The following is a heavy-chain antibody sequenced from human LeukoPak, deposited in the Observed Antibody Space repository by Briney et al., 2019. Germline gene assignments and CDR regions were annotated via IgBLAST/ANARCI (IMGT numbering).Heavy chain of an antibody. D-gene: IGHD3-22*01. Sequence: PSETLSLTCAVSGGSISSSNWWSWVRQPPGKGLEWIGEIYHSGSTNYNPSLKSRVTISVDKSKNQFSLKLSSVTAADTAVYYCARAPISYYDSSGYYYGSYYYGMDVWGQGTTVTVSS. J-gene: IGHJ6*02. CDR1: GGSISSSNW. CDR3: ARAPISYYDSSGYYYGSYYYGMDV. V-gene: IGHV4-4*02. CDR2: IYHSGST.